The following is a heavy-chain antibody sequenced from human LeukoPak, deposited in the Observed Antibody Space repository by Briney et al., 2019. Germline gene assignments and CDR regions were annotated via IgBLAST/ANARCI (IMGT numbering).Heavy chain of an antibody. CDR3: ARKRDGAYDFDY. D-gene: IGHD5-24*01. V-gene: IGHV3-74*01. Sequence: GGSLRLSCAASGFTFSSYWMHWDRQAPGKGLVWVSRIKTDGSSTSYADSVKGRFTISRDNAKNTLYLQMNSLRAEDTAVYYCARKRDGAYDFDYWGQGTLVAVSS. J-gene: IGHJ4*02. CDR1: GFTFSSYW. CDR2: IKTDGSST.